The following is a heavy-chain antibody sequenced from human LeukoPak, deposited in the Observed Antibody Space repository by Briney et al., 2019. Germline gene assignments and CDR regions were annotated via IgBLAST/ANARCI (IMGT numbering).Heavy chain of an antibody. V-gene: IGHV3-30*18. Sequence: GGSLRLSCAASGFTFSSYGMHWVRQAPGKGLEWVAVISYDGSNKYYADSVKGRFTISRDNFKNTLYLQMNSLRAEDTAVYNCAKVYGYYDSSGPRAFDIWGQGTMVTVSS. CDR2: ISYDGSNK. J-gene: IGHJ3*02. D-gene: IGHD3-22*01. CDR3: AKVYGYYDSSGPRAFDI. CDR1: GFTFSSYG.